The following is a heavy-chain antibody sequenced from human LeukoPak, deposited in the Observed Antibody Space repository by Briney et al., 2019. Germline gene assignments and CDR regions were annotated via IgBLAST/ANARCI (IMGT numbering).Heavy chain of an antibody. Sequence: GGSLRLSCAASGFTFSSYSMNWVRQAPGKGLEWGSSISSSSSYIYYADSVKGRFTISRDNAKNSLYLQMNSLRAEDTAVYYCVRGSDNDAFDIWGQGTMVTVSS. J-gene: IGHJ3*02. V-gene: IGHV3-21*01. CDR1: GFTFSSYS. CDR3: VRGSDNDAFDI. CDR2: ISSSSSYI. D-gene: IGHD3-16*01.